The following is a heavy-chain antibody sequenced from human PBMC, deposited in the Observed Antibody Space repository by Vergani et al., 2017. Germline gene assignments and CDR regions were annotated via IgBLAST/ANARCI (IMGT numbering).Heavy chain of an antibody. CDR1: GFTFDDYA. V-gene: IGHV3-9*01. J-gene: IGHJ6*03. CDR3: AKVASLRSYYYYYYMDV. Sequence: EVQLVESGGGLVQPGRSLRLSCAASGFTFDDYAMHWVRQAQGKGLEWVSGISWNSGRIGYADSVKGRFTISRDNAKNSLYLQMNSLRAEDTALYYCAKVASLRSYYYYYYMDVWGKGTTVTVSS. D-gene: IGHD2-21*01. CDR2: ISWNSGRI.